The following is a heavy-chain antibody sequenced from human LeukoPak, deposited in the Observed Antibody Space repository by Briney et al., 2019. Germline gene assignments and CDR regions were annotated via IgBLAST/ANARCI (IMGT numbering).Heavy chain of an antibody. CDR1: GFALKSYS. V-gene: IGHV3-21*01. CDR2: ISSTSAYI. J-gene: IGHJ5*01. CDR3: ARVAVSGPTGWFDS. D-gene: IGHD2-8*02. Sequence: GGSLRLSCGGSGFALKSYSLTWVRQAPGKGLEWVSSISSTSAYIHYTDSVKGRFTISRDNVDNVVYLEMNGLRAEDTATYYCARVAVSGPTGWFDSWGQGTLVIVSS.